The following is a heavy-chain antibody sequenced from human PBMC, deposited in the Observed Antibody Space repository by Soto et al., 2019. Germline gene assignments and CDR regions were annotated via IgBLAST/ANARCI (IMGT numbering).Heavy chain of an antibody. CDR3: ATQQQLTTVEF. V-gene: IGHV1-69*06. D-gene: IGHD6-13*01. J-gene: IGHJ4*02. CDR2: IVPIFNTS. Sequence: QVQLVQSGAEGKKPGSSVKVSCKASGGTFNNYAISWVRQAPGQGLEWMGGIVPIFNTSHFAEKFQGRLTLTADKSTSTAFMELIGLRSDDTAVYFCATQQQLTTVEFWGQGTLVSVSS. CDR1: GGTFNNYA.